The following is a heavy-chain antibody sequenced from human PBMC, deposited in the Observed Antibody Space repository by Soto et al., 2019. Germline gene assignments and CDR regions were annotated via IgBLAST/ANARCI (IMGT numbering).Heavy chain of an antibody. CDR2: IYYSGST. D-gene: IGHD1-26*01. J-gene: IGHJ6*02. Sequence: SETLSLTYTVSGGSVSSGSYYWSWIRQPPGKGLEWIGYIYYSGSTNYNPSLKSRVTISVDTSKNQFSLKLSSVTAADTAVYYCARDRGSYYYYYGMDVWGQGTTVTVSS. CDR3: ARDRGSYYYYYGMDV. CDR1: GGSVSSGSYY. V-gene: IGHV4-61*01.